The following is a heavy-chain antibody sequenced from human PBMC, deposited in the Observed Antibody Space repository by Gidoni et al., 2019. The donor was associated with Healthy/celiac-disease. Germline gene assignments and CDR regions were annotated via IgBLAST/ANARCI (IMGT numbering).Heavy chain of an antibody. D-gene: IGHD6-6*01. Sequence: QVQLQESGPGLVKPSQTLSLTCTVSGGSISSGSYYWSWIRQPAGKGLEWIGRIYTSGSTNYNPSLKSRVTISVDTSKNQFSLKLSSVTAADTAVYYCARDGLVSSYYYYGMDVWGQGTTVTVSS. CDR2: IYTSGST. CDR3: ARDGLVSSYYYYGMDV. CDR1: GGSISSGSYY. J-gene: IGHJ6*02. V-gene: IGHV4-61*02.